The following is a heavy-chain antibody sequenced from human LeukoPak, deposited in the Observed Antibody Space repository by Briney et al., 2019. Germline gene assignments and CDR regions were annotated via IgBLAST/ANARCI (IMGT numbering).Heavy chain of an antibody. Sequence: GGSLRLSCAASGFTFSSYWMSWVRQAPGKGLEWVANIKQDGSEKYYVDSVKGRFTISRDNARNSLYLQMNSLRAEDTAVYYCARDSTIISSSWLNWFDPWGQGTLVTVSS. CDR3: ARDSTIISSSWLNWFDP. V-gene: IGHV3-7*01. J-gene: IGHJ5*02. CDR2: IKQDGSEK. D-gene: IGHD6-13*01. CDR1: GFTFSSYW.